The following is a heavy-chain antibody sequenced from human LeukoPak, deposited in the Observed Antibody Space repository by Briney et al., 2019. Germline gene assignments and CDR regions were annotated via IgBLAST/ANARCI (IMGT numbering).Heavy chain of an antibody. CDR1: GYTFTSYD. CDR2: MNPNSGNT. Sequence: ASVKVSCKASGYTFTSYDINWVRQATGQGLEWMGWMNPNSGNTGYAQKLQGRVTMTRNTSISTAYMELSSLRSEDTAVYYCARGRMVRGVPQFDYWGQGTLVTVSS. D-gene: IGHD3-10*01. V-gene: IGHV1-8*01. CDR3: ARGRMVRGVPQFDY. J-gene: IGHJ4*02.